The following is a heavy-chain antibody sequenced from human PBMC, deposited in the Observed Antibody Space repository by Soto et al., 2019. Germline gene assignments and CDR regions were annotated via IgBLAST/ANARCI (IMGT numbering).Heavy chain of an antibody. CDR2: IHHTGRT. D-gene: IGHD6-19*01. Sequence: SETLSLTCAISGASTYTNDRWIWLRQPPGRGLEWIAEIHHTGRTNYNASFMGRAALSVDNSKNQFHLNLRAVTAADTAIYFCERAKLRSVWAFDFWGQGSLVTVSS. V-gene: IGHV4-4*02. CDR1: GASTYTNDR. CDR3: ERAKLRSVWAFDF. J-gene: IGHJ4*02.